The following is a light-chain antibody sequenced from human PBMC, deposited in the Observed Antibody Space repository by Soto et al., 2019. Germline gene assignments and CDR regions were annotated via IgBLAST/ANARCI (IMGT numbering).Light chain of an antibody. V-gene: IGLV1-40*01. CDR3: QSYDSSLSGYV. CDR2: ENN. J-gene: IGLJ1*01. CDR1: SSNIGAGYE. Sequence: QSVLTQPPSVSEAPGQRVTISCTGSSSNIGAGYEAHWYQQVPGTAPKLLIYENNNRPSGVPDRFSGSKSGASASLAITGLHAEAEAEYYCQSYDSSLSGYVFGTGTNLTVL.